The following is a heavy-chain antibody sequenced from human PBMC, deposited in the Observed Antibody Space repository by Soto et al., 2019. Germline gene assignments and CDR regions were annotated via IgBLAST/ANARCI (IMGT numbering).Heavy chain of an antibody. J-gene: IGHJ4*02. D-gene: IGHD6-19*01. CDR2: IYPGDSDT. CDR3: ARQLAVAGAGEYFDY. CDR1: GYSFTSYW. V-gene: IGHV5-51*01. Sequence: GESLKISCKGSGYSFTSYWIGWVRQMPGKGQEWMGIIYPGDSDTRYSPSFQGQVTISADKSISTAYLQWSSLKASDTAMYYCARQLAVAGAGEYFDYWGQGTLVTVPQ.